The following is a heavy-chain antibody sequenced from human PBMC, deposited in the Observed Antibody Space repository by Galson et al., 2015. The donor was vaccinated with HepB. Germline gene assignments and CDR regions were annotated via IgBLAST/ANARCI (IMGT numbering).Heavy chain of an antibody. V-gene: IGHV3-48*01. CDR2: ISSSSSTI. J-gene: IGHJ2*01. Sequence: SLRLSCAASGFTFSSYSMNWVRQAPGKGLEWVSYISSSSSTIYYADSVKGRFTISRDNAKNSLYLQMNSLRAEDTAVYYCARAGVGAYWYFDLWGRGTLVTVSS. D-gene: IGHD1-26*01. CDR1: GFTFSSYS. CDR3: ARAGVGAYWYFDL.